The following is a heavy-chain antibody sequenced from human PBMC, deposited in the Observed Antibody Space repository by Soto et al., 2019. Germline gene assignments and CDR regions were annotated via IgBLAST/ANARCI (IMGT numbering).Heavy chain of an antibody. CDR3: STDGLNYGSFDY. CDR1: GFTFSDAW. Sequence: GESLKISCAASGFTFSDAWMTWLRQTPGRGLEWVGRIKNKRSDEATDYAAAVKGRFIISRDDSKNTLYLQMHSLTTEDTAVYYCSTDGLNYGSFDYWGQGTLVTVSS. J-gene: IGHJ4*02. CDR2: IKNKRSDEAT. V-gene: IGHV3-15*01. D-gene: IGHD1-7*01.